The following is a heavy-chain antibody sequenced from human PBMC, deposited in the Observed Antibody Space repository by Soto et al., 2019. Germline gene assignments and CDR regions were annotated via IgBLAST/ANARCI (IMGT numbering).Heavy chain of an antibody. J-gene: IGHJ5*02. D-gene: IGHD2-2*01. Sequence: ASVKVPCKASGYTFTGYYIHWVRQAPGQGPEWMGWINPNSGGTNYAQNFQGRVTMTRDTSIRTAYMEVSRLRSDDTAVYYCATAVGGTSYWFDPWGQGTLVTVSS. CDR3: ATAVGGTSYWFDP. CDR1: GYTFTGYY. V-gene: IGHV1-2*02. CDR2: INPNSGGT.